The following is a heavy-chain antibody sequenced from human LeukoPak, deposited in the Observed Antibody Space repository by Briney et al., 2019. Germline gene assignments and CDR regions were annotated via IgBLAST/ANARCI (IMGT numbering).Heavy chain of an antibody. CDR1: GGTFSSYA. V-gene: IGHV1-69*05. CDR2: ITPIFGTA. Sequence: ASVKVSCKASGGTFSSYAISWVRQAPGQGLEWMGGITPIFGTANYAQKFQGRVTITTDESTSTAYMELSRLRSDGTAVYYCARAEWYSSSSYLFDYWGQGTLVTVSS. J-gene: IGHJ4*02. D-gene: IGHD6-6*01. CDR3: ARAEWYSSSSYLFDY.